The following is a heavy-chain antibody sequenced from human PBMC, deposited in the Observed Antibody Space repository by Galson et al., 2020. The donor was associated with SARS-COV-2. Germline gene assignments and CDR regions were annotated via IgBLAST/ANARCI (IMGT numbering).Heavy chain of an antibody. CDR2: IYPGDSDT. CDR3: ARHGSHYDILTGYYRRDAFDI. CDR1: GYSFTSYW. V-gene: IGHV5-51*01. Sequence: GESLKISCKGSGYSFTSYWIGCVRQMPGKGLEWMGIIYPGDSDTRYSPSFQGQVTIPADKPISTAYLQGSSLKASDTAMYYCARHGSHYDILTGYYRRDAFDIWGQGTMVTVSS. J-gene: IGHJ3*02. D-gene: IGHD3-9*01.